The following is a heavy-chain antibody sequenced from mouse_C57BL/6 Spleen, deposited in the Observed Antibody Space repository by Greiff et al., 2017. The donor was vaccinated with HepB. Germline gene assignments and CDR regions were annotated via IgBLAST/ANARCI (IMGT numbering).Heavy chain of an antibody. CDR1: GYTFTSYG. J-gene: IGHJ2*01. CDR3: ARGANWDGGY. V-gene: IGHV1-81*01. CDR2: IYPRSGNT. Sequence: VQLQQSGAELARPGASVKLSCKASGYTFTSYGISWVKQRTGQGLEWIGEIYPRSGNTYYNEKLKGKATLTADKSSSTAYMELRSLTSEDSAVYFCARGANWDGGYWGQGTTLTVSS. D-gene: IGHD4-1*01.